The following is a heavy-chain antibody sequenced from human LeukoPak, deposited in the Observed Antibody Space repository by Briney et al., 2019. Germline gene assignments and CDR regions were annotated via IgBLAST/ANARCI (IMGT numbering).Heavy chain of an antibody. Sequence: SETLSLTCTVSGGSISSYYWSWIRQPPGKGLEWIGYIYYSGSTNYNPSLKSRVTISVDTSKNQFPLKLSSVTAADTAVYYCARMTSGYYFDYWGQGTLVTVSS. J-gene: IGHJ4*02. CDR2: IYYSGST. CDR1: GGSISSYY. V-gene: IGHV4-59*01. D-gene: IGHD4-11*01. CDR3: ARMTSGYYFDY.